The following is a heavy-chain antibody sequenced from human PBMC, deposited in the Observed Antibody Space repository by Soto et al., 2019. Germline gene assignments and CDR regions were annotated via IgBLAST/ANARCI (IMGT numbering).Heavy chain of an antibody. J-gene: IGHJ6*03. CDR3: ARDGLRSMIRFSPGYFYYYRDA. D-gene: IGHD3-16*01. CDR2: ISSSGSTL. CDR1: GFTFSDYY. Sequence: QVQLVESGGGLVKPGGSLRLSCAASGFTFSDYYMSWIRQAPGKGLEWVSYISSSGSTLYYADSVKGRFTISRDNAKYSLYLQMNSLRAEDTAVYYCARDGLRSMIRFSPGYFYYYRDAWGRGSTVAVSS. V-gene: IGHV3-11*01.